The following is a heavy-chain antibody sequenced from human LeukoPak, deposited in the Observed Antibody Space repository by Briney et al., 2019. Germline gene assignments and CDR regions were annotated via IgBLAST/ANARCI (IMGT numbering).Heavy chain of an antibody. D-gene: IGHD1-14*01. V-gene: IGHV3-23*01. CDR1: GFTFGDYA. J-gene: IGHJ4*02. CDR3: AKGGTSSFFDY. CDR2: ITSSGGTT. Sequence: PGGSLRLSCTASGFTFGDYAMSWIRQAPGKGLEWISYITSSGGTTYYADSVKGRFTISRDNSKNTVYLQMNSLRAEDTAVYYCAKGGTSSFFDYWGQGTLVTVSS.